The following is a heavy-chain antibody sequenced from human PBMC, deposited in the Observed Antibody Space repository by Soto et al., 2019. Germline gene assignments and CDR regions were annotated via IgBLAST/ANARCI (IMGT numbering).Heavy chain of an antibody. V-gene: IGHV4-59*01. Sequence: SETLSLTCTVSGGSISSYYWSWIRQPPGKGLEWIGYIYYSGSTNYNPSLKSRVTISVDTSKNQFSLKLSSVTAADTAVYYCARESCYLKSCWFDPWGQGTLVTVSS. J-gene: IGHJ5*02. CDR1: GGSISSYY. CDR2: IYYSGST. CDR3: ARESCYLKSCWFDP. D-gene: IGHD2-15*01.